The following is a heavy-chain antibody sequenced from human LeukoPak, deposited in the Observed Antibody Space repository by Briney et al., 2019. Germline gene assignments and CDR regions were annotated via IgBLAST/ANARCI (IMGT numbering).Heavy chain of an antibody. D-gene: IGHD2-21*01. J-gene: IGHJ3*02. CDR2: ISSSSSTI. CDR3: ARDRRVGILWWGTDAFDI. Sequence: GGSLRLSCAASGFTFSSYSMNWVRQAPGKGLEWVSYISSSSSTIYYADSVKGRFTISRDNAKNSLYLQMNSLRAEDTAVYYCARDRRVGILWWGTDAFDIWGQGTMVTVSS. CDR1: GFTFSSYS. V-gene: IGHV3-48*01.